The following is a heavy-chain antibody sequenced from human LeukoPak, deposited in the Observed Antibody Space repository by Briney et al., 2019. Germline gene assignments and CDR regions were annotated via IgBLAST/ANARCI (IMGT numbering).Heavy chain of an antibody. J-gene: IGHJ4*02. CDR3: ARAMWFGELSYDY. V-gene: IGHV3-48*03. Sequence: GGSLRLSCAASGFTFSSYEVNWVRQAPGKGLEWVSYISSSGSTIYYADSVKGRFTISRDNAKNSLYLQMNSLRADDTAVYYCARAMWFGELSYDYWGQGTLVTVSS. D-gene: IGHD3-10*01. CDR2: ISSSGSTI. CDR1: GFTFSSYE.